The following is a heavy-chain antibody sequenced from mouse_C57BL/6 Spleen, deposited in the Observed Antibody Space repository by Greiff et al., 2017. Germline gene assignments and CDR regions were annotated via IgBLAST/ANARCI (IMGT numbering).Heavy chain of an antibody. CDR1: GYTFTSYW. CDR2: IDPSDSYT. D-gene: IGHD2-4*01. J-gene: IGHJ2*01. CDR3: ARVNDYDVPFDY. V-gene: IGHV1-50*01. Sequence: VQLQQPGAELVKPGASVKLSCKASGYTFTSYWMQWVKQRPGQGLEWIGEIDPSDSYTTYNQKFKGKATLTVDTSSSTAYMQLSSLTSEDSAVYYCARVNDYDVPFDYWGQGTTLTVAS.